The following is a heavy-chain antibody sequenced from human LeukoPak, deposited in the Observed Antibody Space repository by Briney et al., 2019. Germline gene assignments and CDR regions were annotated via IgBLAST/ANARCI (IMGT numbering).Heavy chain of an antibody. J-gene: IGHJ4*02. D-gene: IGHD1-7*01. CDR1: GDTFTDTY. V-gene: IGHV5-51*01. CDR3: ARFLHGNSLDY. CDR2: NYHDCSDT. Sequence: GEALKISCKGSGDTFTDTYIALVRPVAGKGLEWMGINYHDCSDTRYSPSFEGQVTTSVDHSIRTAYLQWTSLKTSDTAMYYCARFLHGNSLDYWGQGALVTVSS.